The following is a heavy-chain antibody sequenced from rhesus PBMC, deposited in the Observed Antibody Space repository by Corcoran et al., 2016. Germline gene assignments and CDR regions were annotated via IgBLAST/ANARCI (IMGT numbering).Heavy chain of an antibody. CDR1: GFTFSDYY. V-gene: IGHV3-116*02. D-gene: IGHD2-2*01. J-gene: IGHJ4*01. CDR2: IRNKANGGTT. CDR3: ARGYCTSTTCYSGPRDY. Sequence: EVRLVESGGGLVQPGGSLRLSCAASGFTFSDYYMTWDCQAPGTGPEWVGFIRNKANGGTTEYAASGKGRVTISREDSKNNASLQMDSLKTEDAAVDYCARGYCTSTTCYSGPRDYWGQGVLVTVSS.